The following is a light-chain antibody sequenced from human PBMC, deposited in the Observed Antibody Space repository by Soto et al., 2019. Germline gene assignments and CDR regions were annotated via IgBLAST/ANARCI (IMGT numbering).Light chain of an antibody. CDR3: QQYGSSPPIT. CDR2: DAS. V-gene: IGKV3-20*01. Sequence: EIVLTQSPAILSVSPGERATLSCRASQSISRSLAWYQQRPGQAPRLLISDASTRATGIPARFSGRGSGTDFTLTISRLEPEDFAVYYCQQYGSSPPITFGQGTRLEI. CDR1: QSISRS. J-gene: IGKJ5*01.